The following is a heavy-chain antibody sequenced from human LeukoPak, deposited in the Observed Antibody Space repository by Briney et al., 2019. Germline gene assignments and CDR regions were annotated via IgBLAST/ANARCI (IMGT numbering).Heavy chain of an antibody. J-gene: IGHJ5*02. CDR3: AKTYDYVWGSYRSNWFDP. CDR2: INHSGST. CDR1: GGSFSGYY. V-gene: IGHV4-34*01. D-gene: IGHD3-16*02. Sequence: PSETLSLTCAVYGGSFSGYYWSWIRQPPGKGLEWIGEINHSGSTNYNPSLKNRVTISVDTSKNQFPLKLSSVTAADTAVYYCAKTYDYVWGSYRSNWFDPWGQGTLVTVSS.